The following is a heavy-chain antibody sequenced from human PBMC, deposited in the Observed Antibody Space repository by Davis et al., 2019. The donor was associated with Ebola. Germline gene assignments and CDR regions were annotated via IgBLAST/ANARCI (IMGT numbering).Heavy chain of an antibody. Sequence: ASVKVSCKASAYTFISYYIHWVRQAPGQGLEWMGIINPSGGSTSYAQKFQGRVTMTRDTSTSTVYMELSSLRSEDTAVYYCARGHSSATGGDDYWGQGTLVTVSS. CDR1: AYTFISYY. J-gene: IGHJ4*02. D-gene: IGHD6-19*01. CDR3: ARGHSSATGGDDY. CDR2: INPSGGST. V-gene: IGHV1-46*01.